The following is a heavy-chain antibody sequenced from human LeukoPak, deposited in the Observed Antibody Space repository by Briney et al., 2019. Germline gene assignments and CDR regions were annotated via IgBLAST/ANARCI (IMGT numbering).Heavy chain of an antibody. CDR2: ISYDGRNK. J-gene: IGHJ4*02. Sequence: GGSLRLSCAASGFTFSSYAMHWVRQAPDKGLECVTDISYDGRNKYYADSVKARFTLSREISMNTMYLQMNSMGAEDRAVYYCAREYVVRGVIWGQGTLVTVSS. CDR1: GFTFSSYA. V-gene: IGHV3-30*04. D-gene: IGHD3-10*01. CDR3: AREYVVRGVI.